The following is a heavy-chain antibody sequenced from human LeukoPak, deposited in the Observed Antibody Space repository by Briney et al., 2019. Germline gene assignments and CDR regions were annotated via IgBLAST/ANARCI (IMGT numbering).Heavy chain of an antibody. D-gene: IGHD5-12*01. J-gene: IGHJ4*02. CDR3: ASPYSGYDLVFDY. V-gene: IGHV3-20*04. CDR1: GFTFDDYG. Sequence: PGGSLRLSCAASGFTFDDYGMSWVRQAPGKGLEWVSGINWNGGSTGYADSVKGRFTISRDNAKNSLYLQMNSLRAEDTAVYYCASPYSGYDLVFDYWGQGTLVTVSS. CDR2: INWNGGST.